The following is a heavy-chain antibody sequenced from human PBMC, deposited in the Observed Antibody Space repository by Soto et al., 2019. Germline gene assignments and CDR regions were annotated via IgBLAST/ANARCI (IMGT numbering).Heavy chain of an antibody. CDR2: IWYDGSNK. V-gene: IGHV3-33*01. CDR1: GFTFSSYG. J-gene: IGHJ4*02. Sequence: QVQLVESGGGVVQPGRSLRLSCAASGFTFSSYGMHWVRQAPGKGLEWVAVIWYDGSNKYYADSLKGRFTIARDNSKSTLYVEMNSLRAEDTAVYYCARGPRDSSGSQLDYWGQGTLVTVSS. D-gene: IGHD3-22*01. CDR3: ARGPRDSSGSQLDY.